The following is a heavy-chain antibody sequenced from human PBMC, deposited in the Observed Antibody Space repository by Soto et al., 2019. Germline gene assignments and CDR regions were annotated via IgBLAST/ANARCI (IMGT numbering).Heavy chain of an antibody. CDR3: ARNKEAVTVHNCFDP. Sequence: PGGSLRLSCAASGFTFSSYTMNWFRQSPGRGLGWVSPISYSSNYRYYADSVKGRFTISRDNAKNSLYLQMNSLRAEDTAVYYCARNKEAVTVHNCFDPWGQGTLVTVSS. J-gene: IGHJ5*02. CDR2: ISYSSNYR. V-gene: IGHV3-21*01. D-gene: IGHD6-19*01. CDR1: GFTFSSYT.